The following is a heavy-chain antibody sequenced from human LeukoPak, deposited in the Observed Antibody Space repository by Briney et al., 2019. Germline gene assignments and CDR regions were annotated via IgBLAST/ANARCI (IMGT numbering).Heavy chain of an antibody. J-gene: IGHJ4*02. D-gene: IGHD5-12*01. V-gene: IGHV3-21*01. CDR3: ARAGSHRNSGYDY. Sequence: GGSLRLSCAASGFTFSSYTINWVRQAPGKGLEWVSSISGSSYYIYYADSVRGRFTISRDNAKNSLYLQMNSLRAEDTGVYYCARAGSHRNSGYDYWGQGTLVTVSS. CDR1: GFTFSSYT. CDR2: ISGSSYYI.